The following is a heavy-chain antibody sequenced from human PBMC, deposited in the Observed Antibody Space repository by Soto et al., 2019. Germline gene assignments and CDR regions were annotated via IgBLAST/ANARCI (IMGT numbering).Heavy chain of an antibody. CDR2: IKSKTDGGTT. V-gene: IGHV3-15*07. D-gene: IGHD2-8*01. Sequence: SLRLSCAASGFTFSNAWMNWVRQAPGKGLEWVGRIKSKTDGGTTDYAAPVKGRFTISRDDSKNTLYLQMNSLKTEDTAVYYCTRLIRGHALDYWGQGTLVTVSS. CDR3: TRLIRGHALDY. CDR1: GFTFSNAW. J-gene: IGHJ4*02.